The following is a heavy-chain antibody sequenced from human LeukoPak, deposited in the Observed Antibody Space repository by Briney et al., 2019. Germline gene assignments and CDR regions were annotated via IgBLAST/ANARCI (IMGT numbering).Heavy chain of an antibody. D-gene: IGHD3-22*01. CDR3: AKDPTDFDSSGQTYFDY. V-gene: IGHV3-23*01. CDR2: ISGSGGIT. Sequence: PGGSLRLSCAASGFTFSSCAMNWVRQAPGKGLEWVSGISGSGGITHYADSVKGRFTISRDNSKNTLSLQMNSLRAEDTAVYYCAKDPTDFDSSGQTYFDYWGQGTLVTVSS. J-gene: IGHJ4*02. CDR1: GFTFSSCA.